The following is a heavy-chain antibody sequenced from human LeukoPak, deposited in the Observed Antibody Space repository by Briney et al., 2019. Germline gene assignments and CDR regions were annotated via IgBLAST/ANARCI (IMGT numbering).Heavy chain of an antibody. CDR1: GGSISSGGYY. CDR2: IYYSGST. Sequence: SETLSLTCTVSGGSISSGGYYWSWIRQHPGKGLEWIGYIYYSGSTYYNPSLKSRVTISVDTSKNQFSLKLSSVTAADTAVYYCARGGTAYGSGSYYKGLTDYWGQGTLVTVSS. V-gene: IGHV4-31*03. J-gene: IGHJ4*02. CDR3: ARGGTAYGSGSYYKGLTDY. D-gene: IGHD3-10*01.